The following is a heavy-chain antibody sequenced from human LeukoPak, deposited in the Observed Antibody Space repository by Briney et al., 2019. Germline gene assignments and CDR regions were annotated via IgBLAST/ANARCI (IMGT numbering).Heavy chain of an antibody. D-gene: IGHD3-10*01. V-gene: IGHV3-23*01. J-gene: IGHJ4*02. CDR2: ISGDGTRT. CDR3: AKWPDGAMDYFDY. CDR1: GFSFNSYA. Sequence: GGSLRLSCAASGFSFNSYAMTWARQAPVKGLEWVSAISGDGTRTYYADSVKGRFTISRDNSKNTLYLEMSSLRVEDTAIYYCAKWPDGAMDYFDYWGQGTLVTVSS.